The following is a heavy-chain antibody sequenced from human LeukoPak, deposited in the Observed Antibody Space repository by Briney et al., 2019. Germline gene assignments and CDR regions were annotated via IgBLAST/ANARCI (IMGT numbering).Heavy chain of an antibody. Sequence: GGSLRLSCAASGFTFSSYSMNWVRQAPGKGLEWVSAISGSGGSTYYADSAKGRCTISRDNSKNTLYLQMNSLRAEDTAVYYCAKDHATVRGFFDYWGQGTLVTVSS. J-gene: IGHJ4*02. D-gene: IGHD4-17*01. V-gene: IGHV3-23*01. CDR1: GFTFSSYS. CDR2: ISGSGGST. CDR3: AKDHATVRGFFDY.